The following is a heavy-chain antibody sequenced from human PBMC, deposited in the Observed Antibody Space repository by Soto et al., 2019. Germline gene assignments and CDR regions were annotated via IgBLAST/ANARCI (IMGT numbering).Heavy chain of an antibody. CDR3: AKAPRGGVIITTYSAHIDY. D-gene: IGHD3-3*01. Sequence: QVQLVQSGAEVKKPGASVMLSCKASGYTFTSYYMHWVRQAPGQGLEWMGIINPDGGSTRYAQKFQGRVTMTRETSTRTFHMERSSLRSEDTAMYYCAKAPRGGVIITTYSAHIDYWGQGTLVTVSS. CDR2: INPDGGST. CDR1: GYTFTSYY. J-gene: IGHJ4*02. V-gene: IGHV1-46*01.